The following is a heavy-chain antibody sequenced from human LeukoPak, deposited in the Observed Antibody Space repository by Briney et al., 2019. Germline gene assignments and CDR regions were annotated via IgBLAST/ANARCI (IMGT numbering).Heavy chain of an antibody. Sequence: ASVKVSCKASGYTFTGYYMHWVRQATGQGLEWMGWMNPNSGNTGYAQKFQGGVTMTRNTSISTAYMELSSLRSEDTAVYYCARNPPPPNYDYVWGSYRPVPAPFDPWGQGTLVTVSS. D-gene: IGHD3-16*02. CDR3: ARNPPPPNYDYVWGSYRPVPAPFDP. CDR2: MNPNSGNT. J-gene: IGHJ5*02. V-gene: IGHV1-8*02. CDR1: GYTFTGYY.